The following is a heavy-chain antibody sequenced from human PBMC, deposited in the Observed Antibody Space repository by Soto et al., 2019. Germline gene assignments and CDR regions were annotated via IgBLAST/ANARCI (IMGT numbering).Heavy chain of an antibody. CDR2: ISDNSGGT. CDR3: AKDRAGVVAATTFDY. J-gene: IGHJ4*02. CDR1: GFTFSTLA. Sequence: PGGSLRLSCAASGFTFSTLAMSWVRQAPGKGLEWVSSISDNSGGTFYADSVKGRFTISRDNSKNTLYLQMNSLRAEDTAVYYCAKDRAGVVAATTFDYWGQGTLVTVSS. D-gene: IGHD2-15*01. V-gene: IGHV3-23*01.